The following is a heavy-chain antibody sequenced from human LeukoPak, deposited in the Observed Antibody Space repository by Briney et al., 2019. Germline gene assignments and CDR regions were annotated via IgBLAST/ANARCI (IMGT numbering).Heavy chain of an antibody. CDR1: GASVISGGYY. CDR2: ISYSGSS. V-gene: IGHV4-31*03. Sequence: PSETLSLMCTVSGASVISGGYYCTWLRQRPGKGLEWIGYISYSGSSYYNPSLKRRLTISLDTSKNQFSLKLTSMTAAVTAVYFCARIQQWLGFDSWGQGTLVTVSS. D-gene: IGHD6-19*01. J-gene: IGHJ4*02. CDR3: ARIQQWLGFDS.